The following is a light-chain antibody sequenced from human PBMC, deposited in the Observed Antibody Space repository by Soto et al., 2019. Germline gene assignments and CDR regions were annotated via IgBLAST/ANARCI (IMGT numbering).Light chain of an antibody. Sequence: EIVLTQSPGTLSLSPGERATLSCRASQNVRSGYLAWYQQKPGQAPRLLIYGASTRATGIPARFSGSGSGTEFTLTISSLQSEDFAVYYCQQYNNWPKTFGQGTKVDIK. J-gene: IGKJ1*01. V-gene: IGKV3-15*01. CDR3: QQYNNWPKT. CDR1: QNVRSGY. CDR2: GAS.